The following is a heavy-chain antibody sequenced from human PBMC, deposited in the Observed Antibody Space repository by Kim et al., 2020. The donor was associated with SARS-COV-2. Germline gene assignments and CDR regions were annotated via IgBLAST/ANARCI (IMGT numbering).Heavy chain of an antibody. D-gene: IGHD3-10*01. Sequence: GGSLRLSCAASGFTFSSYGMHWVRQAPGKGLEWVAVISYDGSNKYYADSVKGRFTISRDNSKNTLYLQMNSLRAEDTAVYYCAKDYRPRIWFGLNWFDPWGQGTLVTVS. J-gene: IGHJ5*02. CDR1: GFTFSSYG. CDR3: AKDYRPRIWFGLNWFDP. CDR2: ISYDGSNK. V-gene: IGHV3-30*18.